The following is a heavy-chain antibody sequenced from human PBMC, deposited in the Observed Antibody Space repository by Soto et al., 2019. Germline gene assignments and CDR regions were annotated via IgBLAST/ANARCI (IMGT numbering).Heavy chain of an antibody. V-gene: IGHV1-69*01. CDR2: IIPIFGKA. J-gene: IGHJ3*02. CDR3: ARVGIAVAGVIYAFDI. Sequence: GKGLEWMGGIIPIFGKANYAQKFQGRVTITADESTSTAYMELSSLRSEDTAVYYRARVGIAVAGVIYAFDIWGQGTLVTAS. D-gene: IGHD6-19*01.